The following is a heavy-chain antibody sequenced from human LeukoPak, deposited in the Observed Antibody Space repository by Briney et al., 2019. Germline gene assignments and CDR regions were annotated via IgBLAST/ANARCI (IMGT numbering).Heavy chain of an antibody. V-gene: IGHV1-2*02. Sequence: ASVKVSCMASGYTFTGYYMHWVRQAPGQGLEWMGWINPNSGGTNYAQKFQGRVTMTRDTSISTAYMELSRLRSDDTAVYYCASHKAVAGQFDYWGQGTLVTVSS. D-gene: IGHD6-19*01. J-gene: IGHJ4*02. CDR1: GYTFTGYY. CDR2: INPNSGGT. CDR3: ASHKAVAGQFDY.